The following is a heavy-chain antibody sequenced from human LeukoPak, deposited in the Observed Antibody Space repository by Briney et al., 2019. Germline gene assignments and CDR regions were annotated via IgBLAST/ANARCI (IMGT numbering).Heavy chain of an antibody. V-gene: IGHV4-39*07. CDR1: GNSISTSKSY. Sequence: PSETLSLTCTVSGNSISTSKSYWGWIRQPPLRGLEWIGSIYFSGNTYYNASLKSRVTISVDTSKNQFSLKLSSVPAADTAVYYCARLHYYDAFDIGGQGTMVTVSS. CDR2: IYFSGNT. CDR3: ARLHYYDAFDI. D-gene: IGHD3-10*01. J-gene: IGHJ3*02.